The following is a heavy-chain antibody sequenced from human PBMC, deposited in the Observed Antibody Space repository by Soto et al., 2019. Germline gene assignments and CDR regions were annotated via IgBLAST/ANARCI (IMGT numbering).Heavy chain of an antibody. CDR1: GGTFSNDA. V-gene: IGHV1-69*01. D-gene: IGHD3-10*01. CDR2: IIPIFGTT. Sequence: QEQLVQAGAEVKKPGSSVRISCRASGGTFSNDAVSWVRQAPGQGLHWMGGIIPIFGTTHYAQKYQGRVTITADESTATAYMELRSVTSEDTAVYYCATGLRTGNYGMDVWGQGTAVTVSS. CDR3: ATGLRTGNYGMDV. J-gene: IGHJ6*02.